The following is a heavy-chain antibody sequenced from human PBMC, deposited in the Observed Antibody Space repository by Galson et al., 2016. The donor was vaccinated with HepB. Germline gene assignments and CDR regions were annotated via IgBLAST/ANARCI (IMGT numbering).Heavy chain of an antibody. CDR2: INPSGGRT. CDR1: GYTFTSYQ. V-gene: IGHV1-46*01. CDR3: ARAKRFANDPFDV. Sequence: SVKVSCKASGYTFTSYQMHWVRQAPGQGLEWMGIINPSGGRTTYAQRFQGRVTMARDTPTSTVYMELSSLRSEDTAVYYCARAKRFANDPFDVWGPGTVVTVSS. J-gene: IGHJ3*01. D-gene: IGHD2-21*01.